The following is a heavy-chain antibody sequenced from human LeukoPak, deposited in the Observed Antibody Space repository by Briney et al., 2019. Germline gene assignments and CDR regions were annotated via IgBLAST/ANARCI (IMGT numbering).Heavy chain of an antibody. CDR3: ARDPDKSYDSSGYYYV. Sequence: GGSLRLSCAASGFTFSDYYMSWIRQAPGKGLEWVSYISSSGSTIYYADSVKGRFTISRDNAKNSLYLQMNSLRAEDTAVYYCARDPDKSYDSSGYYYVWGQGTLVTVSS. CDR2: ISSSGSTI. D-gene: IGHD3-22*01. CDR1: GFTFSDYY. J-gene: IGHJ4*02. V-gene: IGHV3-11*01.